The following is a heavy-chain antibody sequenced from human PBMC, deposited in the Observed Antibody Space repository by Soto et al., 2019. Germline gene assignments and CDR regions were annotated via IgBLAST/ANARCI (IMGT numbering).Heavy chain of an antibody. V-gene: IGHV3-30*03. CDR2: ISYDGTRA. D-gene: IGHD3-22*01. CDR1: GFTFSSYG. J-gene: IGHJ6*02. Sequence: GGSLRLSCAASGFTFSSYGMHWVRQAPGKGLEWVAVISYDGTRASYADSVRGRFTISRDNSKNTLYLQMNSLRAEDTAVYYCARDHGYDSSGYWTLYGMDVWGQGTTVTVSS. CDR3: ARDHGYDSSGYWTLYGMDV.